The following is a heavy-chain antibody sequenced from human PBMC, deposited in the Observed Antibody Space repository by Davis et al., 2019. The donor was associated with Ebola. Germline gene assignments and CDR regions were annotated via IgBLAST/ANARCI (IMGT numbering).Heavy chain of an antibody. CDR3: ARIRPVVQLWYFDS. Sequence: GESLKISCVVSGFTFSSYSMSWVRQAPGKGLEWVATISSGGDYQLYADSVKGRFTISRDNAKGSVFLQLNGLRLEDTAVYYCARIRPVVQLWYFDSWGQGTLVTVSS. CDR1: GFTFSSYS. D-gene: IGHD2-21*01. J-gene: IGHJ4*02. V-gene: IGHV3-21*01. CDR2: ISSGGDYQ.